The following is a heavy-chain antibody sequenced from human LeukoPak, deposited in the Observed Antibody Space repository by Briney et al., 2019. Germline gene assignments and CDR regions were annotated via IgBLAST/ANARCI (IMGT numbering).Heavy chain of an antibody. Sequence: SQTLSLTCTVSGGSISSGGYYWSWIRQHPGKGLEWIGYIYYSGSTYYNPSLKSRVTISVDTSKNQFSLKLSSVTAADTAVYYCARGRLWFGELYAFDIWGQGTMVTVSS. CDR2: IYYSGST. D-gene: IGHD3-10*01. CDR1: GGSISSGGYY. V-gene: IGHV4-31*03. CDR3: ARGRLWFGELYAFDI. J-gene: IGHJ3*02.